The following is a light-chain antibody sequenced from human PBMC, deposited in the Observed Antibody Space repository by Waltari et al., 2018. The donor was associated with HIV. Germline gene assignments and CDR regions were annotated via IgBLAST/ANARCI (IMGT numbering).Light chain of an antibody. Sequence: DIQMTQYPSSLSSSVGDRVTITCQASQDISKFLNGYQQKSGKAPKILIYDASNLETGVPSRFSGSGSGTDFTFTISSLQPEDIATYYCQQYKSLPITFGQGTRLEIK. CDR3: QQYKSLPIT. CDR2: DAS. CDR1: QDISKF. J-gene: IGKJ5*01. V-gene: IGKV1-33*01.